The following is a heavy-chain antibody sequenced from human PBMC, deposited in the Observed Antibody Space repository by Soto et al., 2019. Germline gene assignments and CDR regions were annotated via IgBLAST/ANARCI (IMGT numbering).Heavy chain of an antibody. CDR1: GFSLSTTRLC. Sequence: QITLKESGPTLVKPTQTLTLTCTFSGFSLSTTRLCVGWIRQPPGKALEWLALIYWDDDKRYSPSLKSRLTITKDTSKNQVVLTMTNMDPVDTATYYCAHSVVAGLGYYFDYWGQGTLVTVSS. CDR3: AHSVVAGLGYYFDY. CDR2: IYWDDDK. J-gene: IGHJ4*02. D-gene: IGHD6-19*01. V-gene: IGHV2-5*02.